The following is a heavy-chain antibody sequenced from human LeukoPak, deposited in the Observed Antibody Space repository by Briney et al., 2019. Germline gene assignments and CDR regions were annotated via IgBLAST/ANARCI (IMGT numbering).Heavy chain of an antibody. D-gene: IGHD3-9*01. CDR1: GFTFSSYD. V-gene: IGHV3-13*01. J-gene: IGHJ6*02. CDR3: ARDLRVYDILTGYYAGYYGMDV. Sequence: GGSLRLSCAAAGFTFSSYDMDWVRQATGKGLEWISAIGTAGDTYYPGSVKGRFTISRENAKNSLYLQMNSLRAGDTAVYYCARDLRVYDILTGYYAGYYGMDVWGQGTTVTVSS. CDR2: IGTAGDT.